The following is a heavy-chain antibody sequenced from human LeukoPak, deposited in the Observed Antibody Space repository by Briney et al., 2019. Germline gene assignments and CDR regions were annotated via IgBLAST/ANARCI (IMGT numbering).Heavy chain of an antibody. V-gene: IGHV3-43*01. D-gene: IGHD2-2*01. CDR3: TKDRYCTTPSCPLDY. CDR2: ISRDGDYT. J-gene: IGHJ4*02. CDR1: GFTFDDYT. Sequence: GGSPRLSCAASGFTFDDYTFHWVRQAPGKGLEWVSLISRDGDYTYYADSVKGRFTISRDNRKNTVYLQMSSLRTEDTALYYCTKDRYCTTPSCPLDYWGQGTLVTVSS.